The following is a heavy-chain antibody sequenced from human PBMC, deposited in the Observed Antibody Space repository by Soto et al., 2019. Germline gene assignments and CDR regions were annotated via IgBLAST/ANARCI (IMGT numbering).Heavy chain of an antibody. CDR2: ISSSSSYT. CDR1: GFTLSDYY. Sequence: QVQLVEFGGGLVKPGGSLRLTCAASGFTLSDYYMSWIRQAPGKGLEWVSYISSSSSYTNYADSVKGRFTISRDNAKNSLYLQMNSLRAEDTAVYYCARDADILTGSDAFDIWGQGTMVTVSS. J-gene: IGHJ3*02. D-gene: IGHD3-9*01. V-gene: IGHV3-11*05. CDR3: ARDADILTGSDAFDI.